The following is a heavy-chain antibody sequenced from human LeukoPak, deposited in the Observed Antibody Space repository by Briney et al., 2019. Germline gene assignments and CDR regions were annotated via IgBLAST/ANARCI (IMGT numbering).Heavy chain of an antibody. CDR1: GFTFSSYG. V-gene: IGHV3-23*01. Sequence: GGSLRLSCAASGFTFSSYGMSWVRQAPGKGVEWVSAISGSGGSTYYADSVKGRFTISRDNSKNTLYLQMNSLRAEDTAVYYCAKGGLVHPLHIWGQGTMVTVSS. CDR3: AKGGLVHPLHI. J-gene: IGHJ3*02. CDR2: ISGSGGST. D-gene: IGHD3/OR15-3a*01.